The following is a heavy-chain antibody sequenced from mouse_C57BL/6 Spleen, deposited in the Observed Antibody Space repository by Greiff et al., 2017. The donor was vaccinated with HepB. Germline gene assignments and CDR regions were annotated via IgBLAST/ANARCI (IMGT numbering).Heavy chain of an antibody. Sequence: EVQLQQSGPELVKPGASVKISCKASGYTFTDYYMNWVKQSHGKSLEWIGDINPNNGGTSYNQKFKGKATLTVDKSSSTAYMELRSLTSEDSAVYYWASGITTVGAPFDYWGQGTTLTVSS. D-gene: IGHD1-1*01. J-gene: IGHJ2*01. CDR2: INPNNGGT. CDR1: GYTFTDYY. V-gene: IGHV1-26*01. CDR3: ASGITTVGAPFDY.